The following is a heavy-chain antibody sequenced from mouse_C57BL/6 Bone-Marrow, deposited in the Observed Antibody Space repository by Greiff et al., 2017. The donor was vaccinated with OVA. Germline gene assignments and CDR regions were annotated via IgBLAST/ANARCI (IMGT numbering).Heavy chain of an antibody. D-gene: IGHD1-1*01. CDR1: GYTFTDSN. J-gene: IGHJ1*03. CDR3: ARRGFLYYGSSYWYFDV. Sequence: LVKPGASVKIPCKASGYTFTDSNMDWVKQSHGKSLEWIGDINPNNGGTIYNQKFKGKATLTVDKSSSTAYMELRSLTSEDTAVYYCARRGFLYYGSSYWYFDVCGTGTTVTVSS. V-gene: IGHV1-18*01. CDR2: INPNNGGT.